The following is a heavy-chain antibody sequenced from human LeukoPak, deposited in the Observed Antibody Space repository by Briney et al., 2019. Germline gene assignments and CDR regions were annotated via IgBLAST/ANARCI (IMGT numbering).Heavy chain of an antibody. J-gene: IGHJ4*02. CDR3: ARDIHDNSGYSRPLDY. V-gene: IGHV3-7*04. CDR1: GFTFSAYW. Sequence: GGSLRLSCAASGFTFSAYWMTWVRQAPGKGLEWVASIKEDGSEKYYVDSVKGRFTISRDNAKNSLYVQMNSLRAEDTAVYYCARDIHDNSGYSRPLDYWGQGALVTVSS. CDR2: IKEDGSEK. D-gene: IGHD3-22*01.